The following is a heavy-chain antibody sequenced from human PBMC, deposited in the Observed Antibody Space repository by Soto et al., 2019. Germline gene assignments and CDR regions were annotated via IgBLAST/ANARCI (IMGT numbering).Heavy chain of an antibody. J-gene: IGHJ6*02. D-gene: IGHD3-16*01. V-gene: IGHV1-8*01. CDR1: GYTFSDFD. CDR2: MNAKSGDT. CDR3: ARGNPFNYAGLDV. Sequence: QAHLEQSGAELKRPGASVKVSCKASGYTFSDFDINWLRQASGQGPEWMGWMNAKSGDTFFAQRFQGKFNITWDTSLSTAYMEVGSLTSDDTAIYYCARGNPFNYAGLDVWGQGPTVAVSS.